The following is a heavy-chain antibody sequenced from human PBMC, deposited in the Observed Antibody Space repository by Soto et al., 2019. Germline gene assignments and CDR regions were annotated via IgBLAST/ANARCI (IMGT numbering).Heavy chain of an antibody. J-gene: IGHJ4*02. CDR2: ISYDGSNK. Sequence: GGSLRLSCAASGFTFSSYGMHWVRQAPGKGLEWVAVISYDGSNKYYADYVKGRFTISRDNSKNTLYLQMNSLRAEDTAVYYCAKGHSSSSGDYWGQGTLVTVSS. V-gene: IGHV3-30*18. CDR1: GFTFSSYG. CDR3: AKGHSSSSGDY. D-gene: IGHD6-6*01.